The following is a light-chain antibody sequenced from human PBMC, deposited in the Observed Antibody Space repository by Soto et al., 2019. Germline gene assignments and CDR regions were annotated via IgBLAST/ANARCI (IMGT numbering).Light chain of an antibody. V-gene: IGLV2-23*02. Sequence: QSALSQPASVSGSPGQSITISCTGSASDVGSYNLVSWYQQHPGKAPKLVIYEVTKRPSGISSRFSGSKSGITASLTISGLQAEDEADYYCCSYAGSYTWIFGTGTKLTVL. J-gene: IGLJ1*01. CDR2: EVT. CDR3: CSYAGSYTWI. CDR1: ASDVGSYNL.